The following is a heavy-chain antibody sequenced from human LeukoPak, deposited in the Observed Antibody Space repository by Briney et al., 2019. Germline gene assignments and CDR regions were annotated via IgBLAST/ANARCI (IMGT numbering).Heavy chain of an antibody. J-gene: IGHJ3*02. CDR1: GGSFSGYY. D-gene: IGHD3-3*01. CDR3: ARGGRNVLRFLEWFTSPHAFDI. Sequence: SETLSLTCAVYGGSFSGYYWSWIRQPPGKGLEWIGEINHSGSTNYNPSLKSRVTISVDTSKNQFSLKLSSVTAADTAVYYCARGGRNVLRFLEWFTSPHAFDIWGQGTMVTASS. V-gene: IGHV4-34*01. CDR2: INHSGST.